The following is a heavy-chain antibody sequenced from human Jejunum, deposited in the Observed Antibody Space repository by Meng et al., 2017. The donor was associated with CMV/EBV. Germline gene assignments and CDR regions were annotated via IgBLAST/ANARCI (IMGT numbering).Heavy chain of an antibody. CDR3: VRDLIRDHSGSWFDS. J-gene: IGHJ5*01. CDR2: ISVSGYS. CDR1: GGSVSDYY. Sequence: VQVEESGPGLVKPSETLSLTCSVSGGSVSDYYWSWIRQSAGKGLEWIGRISVSGYSDYSPSLKSRVTMSVDTSKNQFSLSLNSVTPADTALYYCVRDLIRDHSGSWFDSWGQGTLVTVSS. V-gene: IGHV4-4*07. D-gene: IGHD3-22*01.